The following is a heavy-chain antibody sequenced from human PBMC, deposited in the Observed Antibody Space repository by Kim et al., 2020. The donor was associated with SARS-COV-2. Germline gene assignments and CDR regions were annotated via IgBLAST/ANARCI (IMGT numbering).Heavy chain of an antibody. CDR1: GFTFSSYS. CDR2: ISSSSSTI. D-gene: IGHD3-9*01. V-gene: IGHV3-48*04. CDR3: ARTYYDILTQPYYFDY. J-gene: IGHJ4*02. Sequence: GGSLRLSCAASGFTFSSYSMNWVRQAPGKGLEWVSYISSSSSTIYYADSVKGRFTISRDNAKNSLYLQMNSLRAEDTAVYYCARTYYDILTQPYYFDYWGQGTLVTVSS.